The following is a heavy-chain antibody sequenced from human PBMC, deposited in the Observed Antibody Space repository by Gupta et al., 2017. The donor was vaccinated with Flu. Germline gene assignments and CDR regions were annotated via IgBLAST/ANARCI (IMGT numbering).Heavy chain of an antibody. D-gene: IGHD4-23*01. CDR2: IKSKTDGGTT. Sequence: AASGFTFSNAWMSWVRQAPGKGLEWVGRIKSKTDGGTTDYAAPVKGRFTISRDDSKNTLYLQMNSLKTEDTAVYYCTTDPFLSYGGVGDYWGQGTLVTVSS. CDR1: GFTFSNAW. J-gene: IGHJ4*02. CDR3: TTDPFLSYGGVGDY. V-gene: IGHV3-15*01.